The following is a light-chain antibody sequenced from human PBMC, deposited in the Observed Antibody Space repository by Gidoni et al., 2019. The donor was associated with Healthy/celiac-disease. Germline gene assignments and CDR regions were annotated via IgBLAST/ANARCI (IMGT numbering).Light chain of an antibody. CDR2: DAS. CDR1: QDISNY. Sequence: DIQLTHSPSSLSASVGDRVTIPCQASQDISNYLNWYQQKPGKAPKPLIYDASNVETEVPSRFSGSGSGTDLTFTISSLQPEDIATYFCQQYDNLPPLTFGGXTKVEIK. J-gene: IGKJ4*01. V-gene: IGKV1-33*01. CDR3: QQYDNLPPLT.